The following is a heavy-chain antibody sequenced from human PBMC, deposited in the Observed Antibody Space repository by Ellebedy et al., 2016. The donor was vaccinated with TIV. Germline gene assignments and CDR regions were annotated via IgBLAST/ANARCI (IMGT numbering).Heavy chain of an antibody. V-gene: IGHV3-33*01. CDR2: IWYDGSNE. CDR3: VRATGTRYSSKWHDIDY. J-gene: IGHJ4*02. CDR1: GFTFSHYA. D-gene: IGHD6-13*01. Sequence: GESLKISCAASGFTFSHYAMHWVRQAPGKGLEWVAVIWYDGSNEFYADSVKGRFTISRENAKNSVYLQMSSLRAGDTAVYYCVRATGTRYSSKWHDIDYWGQGTLVTVSS.